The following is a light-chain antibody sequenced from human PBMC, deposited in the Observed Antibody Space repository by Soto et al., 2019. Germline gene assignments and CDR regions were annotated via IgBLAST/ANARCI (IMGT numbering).Light chain of an antibody. J-gene: IGKJ1*01. Sequence: EIVLTQSPATLSLSPGERATLSCRASQRVSSYLAWYQQKPGQAPRLLIYDASNRATGIPARFSGSGSGTEFTLTISSLQSEDFAVYYCQQYNNWPHWTFGQGTKVEIK. V-gene: IGKV3-15*01. CDR2: DAS. CDR3: QQYNNWPHWT. CDR1: QRVSSY.